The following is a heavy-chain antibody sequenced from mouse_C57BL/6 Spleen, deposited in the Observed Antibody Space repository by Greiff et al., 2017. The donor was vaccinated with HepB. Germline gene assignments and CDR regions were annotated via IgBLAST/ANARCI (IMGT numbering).Heavy chain of an antibody. V-gene: IGHV1-4*01. D-gene: IGHD2-13*01. CDR2: INPSSGYT. J-gene: IGHJ1*03. Sequence: VQLQQSGAELARPGASVKMSCKASGYTFTSYTMHWVKQRPGQGLEWIGYINPSSGYTKYNQKFKDKATLTADKSSSTAYMQLSSLTSEDSAGYDCARDGDGYCEVGGTGTTGTVSS. CDR1: GYTFTSYT. CDR3: ARDGDGYCEV.